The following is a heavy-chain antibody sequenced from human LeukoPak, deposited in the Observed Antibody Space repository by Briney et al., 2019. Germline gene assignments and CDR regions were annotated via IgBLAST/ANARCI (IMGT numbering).Heavy chain of an antibody. J-gene: IGHJ5*02. CDR2: ISAYNGNT. D-gene: IGHD6-13*01. Sequence: ASVKVSCKASGYTFTSYGISWVRQAPGQGLEWMGWISAYNGNTNYAQKLQGRVTMTRDMSTNTFYMELSSLRFDDTAVYYCARDVSYSGSRDAWWFDPWGQGTLVTVSS. CDR3: ARDVSYSGSRDAWWFDP. V-gene: IGHV1-18*01. CDR1: GYTFTSYG.